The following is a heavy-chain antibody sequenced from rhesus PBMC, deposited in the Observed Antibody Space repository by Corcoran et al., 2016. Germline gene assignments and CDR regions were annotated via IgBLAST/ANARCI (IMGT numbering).Heavy chain of an antibody. J-gene: IGHJ4*01. V-gene: IGHV4-122*02. Sequence: QVQLQESGPGLVKPSETLSLTCAVSGGSISSGYYYWSWIRQPPGKGLERIGYITYSGSTSYNPSLKSRVTISRDTSKNQFSLKLSSVTAADTAVYYCARRANGVDYWGQGVLVTVSS. CDR3: ARRANGVDY. CDR1: GGSISSGYYY. CDR2: ITYSGST.